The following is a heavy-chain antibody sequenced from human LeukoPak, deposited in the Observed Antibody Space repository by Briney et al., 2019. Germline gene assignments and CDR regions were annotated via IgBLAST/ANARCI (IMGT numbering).Heavy chain of an antibody. J-gene: IGHJ4*02. CDR2: ISDSGDST. CDR1: GFIFSNYA. D-gene: IGHD5-18*01. CDR3: ARDFSGYSQPRVD. V-gene: IGHV3-23*01. Sequence: PGGSLRLSCAASGFIFSNYAMSWVRQAPGKGLEWVSVISDSGDSTYYADSVKGRFTISRDNSKNTLYLQMNSLRAEDTAVYYCARDFSGYSQPRVDWGQGTLVTVSS.